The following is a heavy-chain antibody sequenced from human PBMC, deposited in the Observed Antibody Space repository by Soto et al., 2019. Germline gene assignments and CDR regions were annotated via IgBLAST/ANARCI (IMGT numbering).Heavy chain of an antibody. CDR1: GGSISSYY. V-gene: IGHV4-59*01. CDR3: ARGPHRVTTMVTPGDAFDI. D-gene: IGHD4-17*01. CDR2: IYYSGST. J-gene: IGHJ3*02. Sequence: SETLSLTCTVSGGSISSYYWSWIRQPPGKGLEWIGYIYYSGSTNYNPSLKSRVTISVDTSKNQFSLKLSSVTAADTAVYYCARGPHRVTTMVTPGDAFDIWGQGTMVTVSS.